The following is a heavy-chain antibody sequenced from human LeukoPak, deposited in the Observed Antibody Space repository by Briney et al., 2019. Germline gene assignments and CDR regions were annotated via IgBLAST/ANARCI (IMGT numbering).Heavy chain of an antibody. CDR3: AKSHDYVWGSYRALY. CDR2: ISGSGGST. CDR1: GFTFSSYA. J-gene: IGHJ4*02. D-gene: IGHD3-16*02. Sequence: GGSLRLSCAASGFTFSSYAMSWVRQAPGKGLEWVSAISGSGGSTYYAGSVKGRFTISRDNSKNTLYLQMNSLRAEDTAVYYCAKSHDYVWGSYRALYWGQGTLVTVSS. V-gene: IGHV3-23*01.